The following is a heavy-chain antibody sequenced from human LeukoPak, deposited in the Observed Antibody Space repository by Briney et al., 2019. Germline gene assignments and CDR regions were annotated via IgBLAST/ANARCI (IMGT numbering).Heavy chain of an antibody. CDR3: ARGGYCTNGVCYRPQYFYQYMDV. CDR2: INHSGIT. Sequence: SETLSLTCTVSGGSISSYYCTWIRQTPGKGLEWIGEINHSGITNYSPSLESRVTISRDTSKNQFSLNLRSVTAADTAVYYCARGGYCTNGVCYRPQYFYQYMDVWGKGTTVTVSS. J-gene: IGHJ6*03. D-gene: IGHD2-8*01. CDR1: GGSISSYY. V-gene: IGHV4-34*01.